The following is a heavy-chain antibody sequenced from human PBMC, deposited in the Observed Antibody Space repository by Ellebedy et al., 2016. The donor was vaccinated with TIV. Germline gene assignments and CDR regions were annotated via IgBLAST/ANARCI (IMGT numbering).Heavy chain of an antibody. J-gene: IGHJ4*02. CDR2: IYYSGST. Sequence: SETLSLTCTVSGGSISSSSYYWGCIRQPPGKGLEWIGNIYYSGSTYYNPSLKSRVTMSVDTSKNQFSLKLRSGTAADTAVYYCSRHSNYDYLWGTYRADFDYWGQGTLVTVSS. D-gene: IGHD3-16*02. CDR3: SRHSNYDYLWGTYRADFDY. CDR1: GGSISSSSYY. V-gene: IGHV4-39*01.